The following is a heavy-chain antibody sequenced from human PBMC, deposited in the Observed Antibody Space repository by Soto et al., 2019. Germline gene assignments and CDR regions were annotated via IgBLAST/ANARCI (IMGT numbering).Heavy chain of an antibody. J-gene: IGHJ6*02. D-gene: IGHD1-7*01. V-gene: IGHV3-30*18. CDR1: GFTFSIYG. CDR2: ISYDGSNK. Sequence: QVQLVESGGGVVQPGRSLRLSCAASGFTFSIYGMHWVRQAPGKGLEWVAVISYDGSNKDYADSVKGRFTISRDNSKNTLYLQMNSLRAEDTAVYYCAKDRYNWNYPYYYYYGMDVWGQGTTVTVSS. CDR3: AKDRYNWNYPYYYYYGMDV.